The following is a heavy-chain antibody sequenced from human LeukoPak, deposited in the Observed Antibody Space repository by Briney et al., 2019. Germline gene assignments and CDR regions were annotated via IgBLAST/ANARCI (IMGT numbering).Heavy chain of an antibody. J-gene: IGHJ2*01. D-gene: IGHD2-8*01. CDR2: IYHSGST. CDR1: GYSISSGYY. Sequence: SETLSLTCTVSGYSISSGYYWGWIRQPPGRGLESIGSIYHSGSTYYNPSLKSRVTISVDTSKNQFSLKLSSVTAADTAVYYCACLMVYGWYFDLWGRGTLVTVSS. CDR3: ACLMVYGWYFDL. V-gene: IGHV4-38-2*02.